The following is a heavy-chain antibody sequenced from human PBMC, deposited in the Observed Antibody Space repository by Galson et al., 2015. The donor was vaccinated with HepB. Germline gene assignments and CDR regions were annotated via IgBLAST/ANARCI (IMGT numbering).Heavy chain of an antibody. CDR1: GDSVSSHSAA. CDR3: AREQQLVRGGMEAKWFDP. J-gene: IGHJ5*02. D-gene: IGHD6-13*01. CDR2: TYYRAKWYN. Sequence: CAISGDSVSSHSAAWNWIRQSPSRGLEWLGRTYYRAKWYNDYAVSVKSRITINPDTSKNQFSLQLNSVTPEDAAVYYCAREQQLVRGGMEAKWFDPWGQGTLVTVSS. V-gene: IGHV6-1*01.